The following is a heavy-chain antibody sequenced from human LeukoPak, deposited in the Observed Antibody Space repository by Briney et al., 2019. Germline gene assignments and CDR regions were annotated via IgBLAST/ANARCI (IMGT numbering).Heavy chain of an antibody. CDR1: GGSISSGGYY. D-gene: IGHD5-12*01. J-gene: IGHJ3*02. CDR3: ARGGHEGFDI. CDR2: IHYSGST. Sequence: SETLSLTCTVSGGSISSGGYYWSWIRQHPGKGLEWIGYIHYSGSTYYNPSLKSRVTISVDTSKNQFSLKLSSVTAADTAVYYCARGGHEGFDIWGQGTMVTVSS. V-gene: IGHV4-31*03.